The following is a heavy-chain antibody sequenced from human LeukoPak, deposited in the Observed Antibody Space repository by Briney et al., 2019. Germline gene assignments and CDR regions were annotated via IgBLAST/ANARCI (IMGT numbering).Heavy chain of an antibody. D-gene: IGHD6-6*01. CDR3: ARHRAYSSSSPFDY. CDR2: IYYTGST. Sequence: SETLSLTCSVSGGSISSLYWSWIRQPPGEGLEWIGYIYYTGSTNYNPSLKSRVTMFVDMSKNQFSLRLSSVTAANTAVYYCARHRAYSSSSPFDYWGQGTLVTVSS. J-gene: IGHJ4*02. CDR1: GGSISSLY. V-gene: IGHV4-59*08.